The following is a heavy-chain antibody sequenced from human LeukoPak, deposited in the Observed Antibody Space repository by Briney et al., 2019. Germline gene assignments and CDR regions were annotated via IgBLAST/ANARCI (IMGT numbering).Heavy chain of an antibody. V-gene: IGHV4-59*01. CDR1: GGSISSYD. Sequence: TSETLSLTCTVSGGSISSYDWSWIRQPPGKGLEWIGYVSYSGSTNYNSTLKSRATISVDTSKNQFSLKLSSVTAADTAVYYCARGYCSGGTCYRTLFGYWGQGTLVTVSS. CDR2: VSYSGST. D-gene: IGHD2-15*01. CDR3: ARGYCSGGTCYRTLFGY. J-gene: IGHJ4*02.